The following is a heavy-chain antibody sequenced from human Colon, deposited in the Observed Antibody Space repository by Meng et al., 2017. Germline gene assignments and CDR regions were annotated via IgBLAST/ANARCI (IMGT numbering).Heavy chain of an antibody. CDR1: GYSVSSNRAL. V-gene: IGHV6-1*01. D-gene: IGHD3-10*01. CDR2: TYYRSVWQN. CDR3: TTWYGEY. Sequence: QGQLQQPGPGLVMPSQTISLTCAISGYSVSSNRALRHWVRHSPSRGLEWLGQTYYRSVWQNHYGVSVQSRITINADTSRNHFSQHLNTVTPADTAVYYCTTWYGEYWGQGTLVTVSS. J-gene: IGHJ4*02.